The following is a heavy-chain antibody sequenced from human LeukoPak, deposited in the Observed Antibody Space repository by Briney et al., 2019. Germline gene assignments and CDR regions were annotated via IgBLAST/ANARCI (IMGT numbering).Heavy chain of an antibody. CDR1: GGSISSYY. V-gene: IGHV4-59*12. J-gene: IGHJ4*02. CDR3: ARDRMAGIYSYFDY. CDR2: IYYSGST. D-gene: IGHD3-10*01. Sequence: TSETLSLTCTVSGGSISSYYWSWIRQPPGKGLEWIGYIYYSGSTNYNPSLKSRVTISVDTSKNQFSLKLSSVTAADTAVYYCARDRMAGIYSYFDYWGQGTLVTVSS.